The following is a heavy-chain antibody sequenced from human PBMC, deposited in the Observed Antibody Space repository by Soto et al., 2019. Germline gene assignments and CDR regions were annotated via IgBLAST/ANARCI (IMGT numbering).Heavy chain of an antibody. CDR1: AGSISSGGYY. J-gene: IGHJ6*02. CDR3: ARDSAEYDFWSGYYYYGMDV. V-gene: IGHV4-31*03. Sequence: SATLPLTCTVSAGSISSGGYYWSWIRQHPGKGLEWIGYIYYSGGTYYNPSLKSRVTISVDTSKNQFSLKLSSVTAADTAVYYCARDSAEYDFWSGYYYYGMDVWGQGTTVTVSS. D-gene: IGHD3-3*01. CDR2: IYYSGGT.